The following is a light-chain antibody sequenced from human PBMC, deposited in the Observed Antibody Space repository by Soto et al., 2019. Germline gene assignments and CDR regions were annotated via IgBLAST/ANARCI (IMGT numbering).Light chain of an antibody. CDR1: QSVSSK. CDR3: HRYDSRRRAT. V-gene: IGKV1-33*01. Sequence: IPHSPAGRSVSPGGGSTLSCRASQSVSSKLAWYQQKPGKAPKVLIYGASNLETGVPSRFSGSGSGTHFTFTISIRQPEDIAPYYFHRYDSRRRATFGGGTKVDIK. CDR2: GAS. J-gene: IGKJ4*01.